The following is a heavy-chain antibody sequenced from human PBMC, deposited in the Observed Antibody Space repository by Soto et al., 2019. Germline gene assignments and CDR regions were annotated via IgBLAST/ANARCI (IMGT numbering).Heavy chain of an antibody. D-gene: IGHD4-4*01. J-gene: IGHJ6*02. Sequence: SETLSLTCTVSGGSISSGGYYWSWIRQHPGKGLEWIGYIYYSGSTNYSPSFQGHVTISADKSISTAYLQWSSLKASDTAMYYCARLNLVTGGMDVWGQGTTVTVSS. V-gene: IGHV4-31*01. CDR3: ARLNLVTGGMDV. CDR1: GGSISSGGYY. CDR2: IYYSGST.